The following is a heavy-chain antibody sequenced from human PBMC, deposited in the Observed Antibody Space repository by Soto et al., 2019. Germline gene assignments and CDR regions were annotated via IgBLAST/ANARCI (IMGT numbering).Heavy chain of an antibody. CDR1: GYTFGSYG. Sequence: QVHLVQSGAEVTKPGASVKVSCKASGYTFGSYGIIWVRQAPGQGLEWMGWIGTGNDNTVSAQKFQGRLTMTKDTSTTTADMELRSLRFDDTAVYYCARVASLSFYDTRGDYWCQGTLITVSS. CDR3: ARVASLSFYDTRGDY. D-gene: IGHD3-3*01. V-gene: IGHV1-18*04. J-gene: IGHJ4*02. CDR2: IGTGNDNT.